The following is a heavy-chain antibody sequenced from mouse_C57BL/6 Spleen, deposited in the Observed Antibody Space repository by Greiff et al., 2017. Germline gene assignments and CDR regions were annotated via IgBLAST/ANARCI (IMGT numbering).Heavy chain of an antibody. D-gene: IGHD2-5*01. CDR2: ISYSGST. CDR1: GYSITSGYD. J-gene: IGHJ3*01. V-gene: IGHV3-1*01. CDR3: ARGNAYYSNYGFAY. Sequence: EVKLMESGPGMVKPSQSLSLTCTVTGYSITSGYDWHWIRHFPGNKLEWMGYISYSGSTNYNPSLKSRISITHDTSKNHFFLKLNSVTTEDTATYYCARGNAYYSNYGFAYWGQGTLVTVSA.